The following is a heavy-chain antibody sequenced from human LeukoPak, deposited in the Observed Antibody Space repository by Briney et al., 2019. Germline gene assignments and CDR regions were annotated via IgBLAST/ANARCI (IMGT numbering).Heavy chain of an antibody. CDR1: GGSFSGYY. J-gene: IGHJ5*02. CDR3: ARKNHARPLFSIAAAGPGWFDP. V-gene: IGHV4-34*01. Sequence: PSETLSLTCAVYGGSFSGYYWSWIRQPPGKGLEWIGEINHSGSTNYNPSLKSRVTISVDTSKNQFSLKLSSVTAADTAVYYCARKNHARPLFSIAAAGPGWFDPWGQGTLVTVSS. D-gene: IGHD6-13*01. CDR2: INHSGST.